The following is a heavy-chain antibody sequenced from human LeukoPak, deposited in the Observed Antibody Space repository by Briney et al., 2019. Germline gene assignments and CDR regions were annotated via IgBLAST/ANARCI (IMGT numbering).Heavy chain of an antibody. D-gene: IGHD6-6*01. J-gene: IGHJ6*03. CDR1: GFTFSSYW. Sequence: GGSLRLSCAASGFTFSSYWMSWVRQAPGKGLEWVANIKQDGSEKYYVDSVKDRFTISRDNAKNSLYLQMNSLRAEDTAVYYCARDNVFSSSSPYYMDVWGKGTTVTVSS. CDR2: IKQDGSEK. V-gene: IGHV3-7*01. CDR3: ARDNVFSSSSPYYMDV.